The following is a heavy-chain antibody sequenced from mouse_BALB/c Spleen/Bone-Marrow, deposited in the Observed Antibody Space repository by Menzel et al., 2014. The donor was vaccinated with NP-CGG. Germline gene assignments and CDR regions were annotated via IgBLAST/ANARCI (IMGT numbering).Heavy chain of an antibody. CDR3: ARLGRDY. CDR2: IYPYNGGT. CDR1: GYTFTDYS. V-gene: IGHV1S29*02. D-gene: IGHD4-1*01. Sequence: EVQLQQSGPELVKPGASVKISCKASGYTFTDYSMHWVKRSHGKSLEWIGYIYPYNGGTGYNQKFKSKATLTVDNSSSTAYMELRSLTSEDSAVYYCARLGRDYWGQGTTLTVSS. J-gene: IGHJ2*01.